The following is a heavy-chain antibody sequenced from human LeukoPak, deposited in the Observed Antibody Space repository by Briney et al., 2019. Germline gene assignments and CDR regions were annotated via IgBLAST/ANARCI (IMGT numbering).Heavy chain of an antibody. CDR3: AREWGSNWNYGYYYMDV. J-gene: IGHJ6*03. V-gene: IGHV3-7*01. CDR2: IKQDGSEK. CDR1: GFTFTTYW. D-gene: IGHD1-1*01. Sequence: PGGSLRLSCAASGFTFTTYWMSWVRQAPGKGLEWVANIKQDGSEKYYVDSVKGRFTISRDNAKNSLYLQMNSLRAEDTAVYYCAREWGSNWNYGYYYMDVWGKGTTVTVSS.